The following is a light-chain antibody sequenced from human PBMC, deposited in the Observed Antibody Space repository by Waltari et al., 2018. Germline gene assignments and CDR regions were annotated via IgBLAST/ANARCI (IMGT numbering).Light chain of an antibody. V-gene: IGLV1-44*01. J-gene: IGLJ2*01. CDR3: ATWDDSLNGWI. CDR1: SSNIGSHS. CDR2: SDN. Sequence: QSVVTQPPSASGTPGQRVTISCSGSSSNIGSHSVNWYQQLPGTSPKLLTYSDNLRPSGVPARFSVSKSGTSASLAISGLQSEDEADYYCATWDDSLNGWIFGGGTKVTVL.